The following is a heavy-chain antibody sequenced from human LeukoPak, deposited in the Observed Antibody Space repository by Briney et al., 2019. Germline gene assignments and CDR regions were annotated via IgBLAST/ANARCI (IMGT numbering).Heavy chain of an antibody. Sequence: GGSLRLSCAASGFTFSSYSMNWVRQAPGKGLEWVSSISSSSSYIYYADSVKGRFTISRDNAKNSLYLQMNSLRAEDTAVYYCARDLEMATNFLPYPDYWGQGTLVTVSS. D-gene: IGHD5-24*01. CDR2: ISSSSSYI. CDR1: GFTFSSYS. CDR3: ARDLEMATNFLPYPDY. J-gene: IGHJ4*02. V-gene: IGHV3-21*01.